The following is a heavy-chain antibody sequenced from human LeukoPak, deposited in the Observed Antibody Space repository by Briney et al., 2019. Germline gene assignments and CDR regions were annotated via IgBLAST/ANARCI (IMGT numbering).Heavy chain of an antibody. J-gene: IGHJ6*03. CDR1: GFTFSSYG. CDR2: IADNGAT. Sequence: PGGSLRLSCAASGFTFSSYGMHWVRQAPGKGPEWVSGIADNGATYYADSVKGRFIISRDNSKNTLFLQMDSLRAEDTAIYYCAKVGVELHYYYYMDVWGKGTTVAVSS. CDR3: AKVGVELHYYYYMDV. V-gene: IGHV3-23*01. D-gene: IGHD3-3*01.